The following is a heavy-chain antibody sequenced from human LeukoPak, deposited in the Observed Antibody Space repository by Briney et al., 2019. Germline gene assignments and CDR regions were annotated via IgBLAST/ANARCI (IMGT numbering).Heavy chain of an antibody. CDR1: GYTFTGYY. CDR3: ARERDYYDSSGYYSN. V-gene: IGHV1-2*02. J-gene: IGHJ4*02. D-gene: IGHD3-22*01. CDR2: INPNSGGT. Sequence: GASVKVSCKASGYTFTGYYMHWVRQAPGQGLEWMGWINPNSGGTNYAQKFQGRVTMTRDTSISTAYMELSRLRSDDTAVYYCARERDYYDSSGYYSNWGQGTLVTVSS.